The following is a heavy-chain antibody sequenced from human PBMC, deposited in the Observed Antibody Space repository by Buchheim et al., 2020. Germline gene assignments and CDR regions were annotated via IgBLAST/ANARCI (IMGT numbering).Heavy chain of an antibody. Sequence: EVQLVESGGGLVQPGGSLRLSCAASGFTFSSYSMNWVRQAPGKGLEWVSYIRSSGSPIYYADSVKGRFTISRDNAKNSLYLQMNSLRAEDTAVYYCARDRGRRGNTEYYMDVWGKGTT. CDR1: GFTFSSYS. D-gene: IGHD3-10*01. CDR3: ARDRGRRGNTEYYMDV. V-gene: IGHV3-48*01. J-gene: IGHJ6*03. CDR2: IRSSGSPI.